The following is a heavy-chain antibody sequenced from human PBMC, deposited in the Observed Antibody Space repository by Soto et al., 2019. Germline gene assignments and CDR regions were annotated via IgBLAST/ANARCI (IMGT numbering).Heavy chain of an antibody. J-gene: IGHJ4*02. CDR3: ARVLGAFSNYFDY. CDR1: GFTFSSSA. D-gene: IGHD3-3*02. V-gene: IGHV3-30*04. Sequence: VQLVESGGGVVQPGRTLRLSCAASGFTFSSSAMAWVRQAPGKGLEWVSFMSYDGSKAFYADSVRGRFTVSRDNSKNTLYPQMNGLRSEDTALYYCARVLGAFSNYFDYWGQGTPVTVSS. CDR2: MSYDGSKA.